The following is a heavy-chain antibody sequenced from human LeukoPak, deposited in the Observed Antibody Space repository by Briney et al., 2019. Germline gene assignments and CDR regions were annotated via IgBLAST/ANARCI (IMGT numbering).Heavy chain of an antibody. CDR2: IYYSGST. Sequence: PSETLSLTCTVSGGSISGTSYYWAWIRQPPGRGLEWIGSIYYSGSTYYNPSLKSRVTISVDTSKNQFSLNLSSVTAADTAVFYCARHVDPSIAVAGREHWGQGTLVTVSS. CDR1: GGSISGTSYY. J-gene: IGHJ1*01. D-gene: IGHD6-19*01. CDR3: ARHVDPSIAVAGREH. V-gene: IGHV4-39*01.